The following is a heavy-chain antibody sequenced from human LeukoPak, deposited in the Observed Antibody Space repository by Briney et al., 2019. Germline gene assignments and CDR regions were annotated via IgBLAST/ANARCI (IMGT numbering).Heavy chain of an antibody. Sequence: PGGSLRLSCAASGFTFSSYWMSWVRQAPGKRLEWVANINQDGSETYYVDSVKGRFTISRDNAKNTLYLQMNSLRAEDTAVYYCAREGRCSGGSCYFLNYWGQGTLVTVSS. CDR3: AREGRCSGGSCYFLNY. V-gene: IGHV3-7*03. CDR1: GFTFSSYW. D-gene: IGHD2-15*01. CDR2: INQDGSET. J-gene: IGHJ4*02.